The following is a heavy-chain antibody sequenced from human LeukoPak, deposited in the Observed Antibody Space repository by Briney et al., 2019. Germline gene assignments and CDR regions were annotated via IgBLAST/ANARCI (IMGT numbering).Heavy chain of an antibody. CDR2: IYYSGST. CDR1: GGSISSYY. J-gene: IGHJ4*02. D-gene: IGHD3-10*01. CDR3: ARVKSGSYLVTDY. V-gene: IGHV4-59*12. Sequence: SETLSLTCTVSGGSISSYYWSWIRQPPGKGLEWIGYIYYSGSTNYNPSLKSRVTISVDKSKNQFSLKLSSVTAADTAVYYCARVKSGSYLVTDYWGQGTLVTVSS.